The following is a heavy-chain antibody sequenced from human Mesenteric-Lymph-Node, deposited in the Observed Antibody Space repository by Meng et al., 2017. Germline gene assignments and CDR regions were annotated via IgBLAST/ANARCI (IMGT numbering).Heavy chain of an antibody. CDR2: ISGSGGST. CDR3: AKLAVRSAYGGYDY. D-gene: IGHD4/OR15-4a*01. Sequence: GEWVESGGGLVQPGGSLRLSWAASGFTFSSYAMSWVRQAPGKGLEWVSAISGSGGSTYYADSVKGRFTISKDNSKNTVHLQMNSLRVDDTAVYYCAKLAVRSAYGGYDYWGHGTLVTVSS. J-gene: IGHJ4*01. CDR1: GFTFSSYA. V-gene: IGHV3-23*04.